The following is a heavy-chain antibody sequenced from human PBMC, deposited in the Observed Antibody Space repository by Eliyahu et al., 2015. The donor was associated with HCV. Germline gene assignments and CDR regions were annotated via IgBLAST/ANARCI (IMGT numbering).Heavy chain of an antibody. CDR1: GFTFXSYW. J-gene: IGHJ6*02. CDR2: INSDGSRT. V-gene: IGHV3-74*01. CDR3: ARGDGYDFWSGYYYYGMDV. D-gene: IGHD3-3*01. Sequence: EVQLVESGGGLVXPGGSLRLSCAASGFTFXSYWMXWVRQAPGKGLVWVXRINSDGSRTSYADXVKGRFTISXDNAKXTLYLQMNSLRAEDTAVYYCARGDGYDFWSGYYYYGMDVWGQGTTVHRLL.